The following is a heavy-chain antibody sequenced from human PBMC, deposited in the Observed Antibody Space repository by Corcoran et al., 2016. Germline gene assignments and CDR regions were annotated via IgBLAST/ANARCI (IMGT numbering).Heavy chain of an antibody. CDR1: GFPPSTSGMR. Sequence: QVTLKESGPALVKPTQTLTLTCTFSGFPPSTSGMRVRWFRQPPGKALEWLARIDWDDDKFYGTSLKTRLTISKDTSKNQVVLTMTNMDPVDTATYYCARISSGWHFDYWGQGTLVTVSS. D-gene: IGHD6-19*01. CDR3: ARISSGWHFDY. J-gene: IGHJ4*02. V-gene: IGHV2-70*04. CDR2: IDWDDDK.